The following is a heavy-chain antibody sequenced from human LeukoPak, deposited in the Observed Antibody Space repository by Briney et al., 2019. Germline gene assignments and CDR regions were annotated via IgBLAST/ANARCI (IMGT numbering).Heavy chain of an antibody. CDR2: INHSGST. D-gene: IGHD4-17*01. CDR1: GGSFSGYY. V-gene: IGHV4-34*01. CDR3: ATPFAVTTERYYYGMDV. J-gene: IGHJ6*02. Sequence: SETLSLTCAVYGGSFSGYYWSWIRQPPGKGLEWIGEINHSGSTNYNPPLKSRVTISVDTSKNQFSLKLSSVTAADTAVYYCATPFAVTTERYYYGMDVWGQGTTVTVSS.